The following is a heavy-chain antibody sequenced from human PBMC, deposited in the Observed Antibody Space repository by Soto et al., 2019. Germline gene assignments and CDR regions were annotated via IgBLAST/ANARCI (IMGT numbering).Heavy chain of an antibody. CDR1: GFTIETYG. J-gene: IGHJ4*02. CDR3: AKDHIVAAAPDY. D-gene: IGHD2-2*01. V-gene: IGHV3-30*18. CDR2: ISYDGSNK. Sequence: QVQLVESGGGVVQPGGSLRLSCAASGFTIETYGMHWVRQAPGKGLEWMAVISYDGSNKYYADSVKGRFTISRDNSKNTLYMQMNSLRAEDTAIYYCAKDHIVAAAPDYWGQGTLVTVSS.